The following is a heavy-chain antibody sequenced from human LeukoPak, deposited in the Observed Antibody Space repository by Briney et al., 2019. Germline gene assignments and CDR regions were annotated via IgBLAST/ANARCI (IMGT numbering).Heavy chain of an antibody. J-gene: IGHJ3*02. V-gene: IGHV3-9*01. Sequence: PGRSLRLSCAASGFTFDDYAMHWVRQAPGKGLEWVSGISWNSGSIGYADSVKGRFTIFRDNAKNSLYLQMNSLRAEDTALYYCVAFDIWGQGTMVTVSS. CDR3: VAFDI. CDR2: ISWNSGSI. CDR1: GFTFDDYA.